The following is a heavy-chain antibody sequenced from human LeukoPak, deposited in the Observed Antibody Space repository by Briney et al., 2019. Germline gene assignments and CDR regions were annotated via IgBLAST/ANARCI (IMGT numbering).Heavy chain of an antibody. Sequence: PSETLSLTCTVSGGSISSYYWSWIRQPPGKGLEWIGYIYYSGSTNYNPSLKSRVTISVDTSKNQFSLKLSSVTAADTAVYYCARGIAAAGTRNWFDPWGQGTLVTVSS. D-gene: IGHD6-13*01. CDR2: IYYSGST. CDR3: ARGIAAAGTRNWFDP. CDR1: GGSISSYY. J-gene: IGHJ5*02. V-gene: IGHV4-59*08.